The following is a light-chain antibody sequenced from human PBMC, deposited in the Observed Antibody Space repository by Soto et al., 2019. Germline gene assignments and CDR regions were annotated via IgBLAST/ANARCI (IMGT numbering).Light chain of an antibody. Sequence: AIRMTQSPSSFSASTVDRVTITCRASQGISSYLAWYQQKPGKAPKLLIYAASTLQSGVPSRFSGSGSGTDFTLTISCLHSEDFATYYCQQYYSYPPVTFGGVTKVEIK. V-gene: IGKV1-8*01. CDR2: AAS. CDR3: QQYYSYPPVT. CDR1: QGISSY. J-gene: IGKJ4*01.